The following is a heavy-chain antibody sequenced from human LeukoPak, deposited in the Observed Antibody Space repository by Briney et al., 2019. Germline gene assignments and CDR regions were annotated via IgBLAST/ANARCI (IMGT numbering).Heavy chain of an antibody. V-gene: IGHV1-2*02. J-gene: IGHJ4*02. CDR3: ATSLSSGYYFDY. CDR2: INPNSGGT. CDR1: GYTFTGYY. D-gene: IGHD3-22*01. Sequence: ASVKVSCKASGYTFTGYYMHWVRQAPGQGLEWMGWINPNSGGTNYAQKFQGRVTMTRDTSISTAYMELSRLRSDDTAVYYCATSLSSGYYFDYWGQGTLVTVSS.